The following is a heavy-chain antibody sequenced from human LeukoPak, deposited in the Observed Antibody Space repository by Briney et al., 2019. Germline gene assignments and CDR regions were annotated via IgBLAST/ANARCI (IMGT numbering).Heavy chain of an antibody. V-gene: IGHV1-2*02. CDR3: ARGLTTVTTHAPHCLGL. CDR1: GYTFTGYY. D-gene: IGHD4-17*01. Sequence: ASVKVSCKASGYTFTGYYMHWVRQAPGQGLEWMGWINPNSGGTNYAQKFQGRVTMTRDTSISTAYMELSRLRSDDTAVYYCARGLTTVTTHAPHCLGLWGRGTLVTVSS. CDR2: INPNSGGT. J-gene: IGHJ2*01.